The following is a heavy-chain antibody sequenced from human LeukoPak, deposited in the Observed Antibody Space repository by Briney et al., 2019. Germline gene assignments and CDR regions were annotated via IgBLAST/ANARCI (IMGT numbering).Heavy chain of an antibody. J-gene: IGHJ4*02. D-gene: IGHD3-9*01. V-gene: IGHV4-59*12. CDR3: ARERRGYYDILIGGYFDY. Sequence: SETLSPTCTVSGGSISSYYWSWIRQPPGKGLEWIGYIYYSGSTNYNPSLKSRVTISVDTSKNQFSLKLSSVTAADTAVYYCARERRGYYDILIGGYFDYWGQGTLVTVSS. CDR1: GGSISSYY. CDR2: IYYSGST.